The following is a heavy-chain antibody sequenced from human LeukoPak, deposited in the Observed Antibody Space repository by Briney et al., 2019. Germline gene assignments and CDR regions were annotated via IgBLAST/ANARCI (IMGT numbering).Heavy chain of an antibody. CDR2: IYYSGST. V-gene: IGHV4-39*01. D-gene: IGHD6-19*01. J-gene: IGHJ3*02. CDR1: GGSISSSSYY. CDR3: ARHQPTGQWLVLGAFDI. Sequence: PSETLSLTCTVSGGSISSSSYYWGWIRQPPGKGLEWIGSIYYSGSTYYNPSLKSRVTISVDTSKNQFSLKLSSVTAADTAVYYCARHQPTGQWLVLGAFDIWGQGTMVTVSS.